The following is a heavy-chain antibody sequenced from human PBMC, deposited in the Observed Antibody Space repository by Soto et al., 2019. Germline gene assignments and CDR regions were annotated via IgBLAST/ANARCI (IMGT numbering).Heavy chain of an antibody. CDR2: ISAYNGNT. CDR3: ARVRLVGQWLVLFDY. CDR1: GYTFTSYG. J-gene: IGHJ4*02. D-gene: IGHD6-19*01. V-gene: IGHV1-18*01. Sequence: QVQLVQSGAEVKKPGASVKVCCKASGYTFTSYGISWVRQAPGQGLEWMGWISAYNGNTNYAQKLQGRVTMTTDTSTRTAYMDLRSLRSDDTAVYYCARVRLVGQWLVLFDYWGQGTLVNVSS.